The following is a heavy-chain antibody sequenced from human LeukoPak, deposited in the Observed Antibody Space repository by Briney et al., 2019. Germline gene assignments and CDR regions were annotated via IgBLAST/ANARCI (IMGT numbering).Heavy chain of an antibody. J-gene: IGHJ4*02. D-gene: IGHD6-19*01. V-gene: IGHV1-2*02. CDR3: ARVEGYSSGWYYFDY. CDR1: GYTFTGHY. CDR2: INPNSGGT. Sequence: ASVKVSCKASGYTFTGHYMHWVRQAPGQGLEWMGWINPNSGGTNYAQKFQGRVTMTRDTSISTAYMELSRLRSDDTAVYYCARVEGYSSGWYYFDYWGQGTLITVSS.